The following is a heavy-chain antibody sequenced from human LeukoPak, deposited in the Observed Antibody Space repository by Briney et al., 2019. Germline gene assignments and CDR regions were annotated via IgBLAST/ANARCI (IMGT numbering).Heavy chain of an antibody. V-gene: IGHV3-30*02. CDR2: IRYDGSNK. CDR1: GFTFSSYG. J-gene: IGHJ4*02. D-gene: IGHD5-18*01. Sequence: GGSLRLSCAASGFTFSSYGMHWVRQAPGKGLEWVAFIRYDGSNKYYADSVKGRFTISRDNSKNTLYLQMNSLRAEDTAVYYCAKEAAMVSFAGYWGQGTLATVSS. CDR3: AKEAAMVSFAGY.